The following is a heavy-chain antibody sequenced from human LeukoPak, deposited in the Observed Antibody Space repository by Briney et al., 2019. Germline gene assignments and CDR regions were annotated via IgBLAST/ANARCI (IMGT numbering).Heavy chain of an antibody. Sequence: SETLSLTCTVSGGSISSSGYSWGWIRQPPGKGLEWIGSIYYSGSTYYNPSLKSRVTISVDTSKNQFSLKLSSVTAADAAVYYCARDRGAVGGPWGQGTLVTVSS. CDR2: IYYSGST. D-gene: IGHD2-15*01. V-gene: IGHV4-39*07. CDR1: GGSISSSGYS. CDR3: ARDRGAVGGP. J-gene: IGHJ5*02.